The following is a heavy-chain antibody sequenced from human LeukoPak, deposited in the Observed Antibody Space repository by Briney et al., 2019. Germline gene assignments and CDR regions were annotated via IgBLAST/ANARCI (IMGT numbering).Heavy chain of an antibody. D-gene: IGHD5-18*01. CDR1: GFTFSNYA. CDR2: ISGSGGST. CDR3: AKDYSPRRGYSYGVPFDY. V-gene: IGHV3-23*01. Sequence: QTGGSLRLSCAASGFTFSNYATSWVRQAPGKGLEWVSAISGSGGSTYYADSVKGRFTISRDNSKNTLYLQMNSLRAEDTAVYYCAKDYSPRRGYSYGVPFDYWGQGTLVTVSS. J-gene: IGHJ4*02.